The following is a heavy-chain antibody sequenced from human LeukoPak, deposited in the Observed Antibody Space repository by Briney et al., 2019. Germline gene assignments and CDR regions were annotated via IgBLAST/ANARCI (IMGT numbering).Heavy chain of an antibody. CDR2: IYYSGST. CDR1: GASITTYN. V-gene: IGHV4-59*08. D-gene: IGHD3-22*01. Sequence: SETLSLTCTVPGASITTYNWAWIRQPPGKGLEWIGYIYYSGSTNYNPSLKSRVTISVDTSKNQFSLKLNSVTAADTAVYYCARRAPYYFDSSGSHFDYWGQGTLVTVSS. CDR3: ARRAPYYFDSSGSHFDY. J-gene: IGHJ4*02.